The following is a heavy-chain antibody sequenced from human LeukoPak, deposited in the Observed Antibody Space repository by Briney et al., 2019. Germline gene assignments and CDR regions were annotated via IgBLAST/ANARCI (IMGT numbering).Heavy chain of an antibody. CDR2: INAGNGNT. Sequence: ASVKVSCKASGGTFSSYAISWVRQAPGQGFEWMGWINAGNGNTKYSQEFQDRVTITRDTSASTAYMELSSLRSEDMAVYYCARARYETRIWPKSRYDYYHYMDVWGKGTTVTVSS. CDR1: GGTFSSYA. D-gene: IGHD3-3*01. V-gene: IGHV1-3*03. CDR3: ARARYETRIWPKSRYDYYHYMDV. J-gene: IGHJ6*03.